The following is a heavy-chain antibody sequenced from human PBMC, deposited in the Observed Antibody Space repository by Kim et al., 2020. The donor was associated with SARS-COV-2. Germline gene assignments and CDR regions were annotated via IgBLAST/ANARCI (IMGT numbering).Heavy chain of an antibody. J-gene: IGHJ4*02. V-gene: IGHV3-43*02. CDR2: ISRDGGEI. Sequence: GGSLRLSCAASGFTFDDYAIQWVRQAPGKGLEWVSLISRDGGEIKYADSVKGRFTISRDNSKKSVYLQMNSLRNEDTALYYCVRGQQWLIKNWGQGTQVTVSS. CDR3: VRGQQWLIKN. CDR1: GFTFDDYA. D-gene: IGHD6-19*01.